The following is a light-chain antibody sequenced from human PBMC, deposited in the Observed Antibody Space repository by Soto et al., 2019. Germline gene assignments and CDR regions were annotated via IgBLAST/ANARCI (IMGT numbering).Light chain of an antibody. J-gene: IGKJ1*01. CDR1: QSVRNY. CDR2: GAS. V-gene: IGKV3-15*01. Sequence: EIVLTQSPATLSLSPGERATLSCRASQSVRNYLAWYQQKPGQAPRLLIYGASTRATAIPARFSGSGSGTEFTLTISSLQSEDFAVYYCQQYGSSGTFGQGTKVDIK. CDR3: QQYGSSGT.